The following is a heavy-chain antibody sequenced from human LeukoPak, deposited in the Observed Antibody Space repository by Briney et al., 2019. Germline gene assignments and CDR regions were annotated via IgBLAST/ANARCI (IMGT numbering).Heavy chain of an antibody. CDR3: ARGPIVAPDY. CDR2: ISSSSRNI. Sequence: GGSLTLSCAVSRFTLSSYSMNWVRQAPGKGVEWVSSISSSSRNIYYADSVKGRFTISRDNAKNSMYLQMHRLRAEHTDLYFCARGPIVAPDYWGQETVLTVSS. CDR1: RFTLSSYS. D-gene: IGHD5-12*01. V-gene: IGHV3-21*01. J-gene: IGHJ4*02.